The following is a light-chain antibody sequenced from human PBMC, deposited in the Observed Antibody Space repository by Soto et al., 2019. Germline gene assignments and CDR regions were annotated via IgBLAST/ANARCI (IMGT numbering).Light chain of an antibody. CDR3: SSYTSSSTL. Sequence: QSALTQPASVSGSPGQSITISCTGTSSDVGGYNYVSWYQQHPGKAPKLMIYAVTDRPSGVSSRFSGSKSGNTASLTISGLQAEDEADYYCSSYTSSSTLFGTGTNVTGL. CDR2: AVT. J-gene: IGLJ1*01. V-gene: IGLV2-14*01. CDR1: SSDVGGYNY.